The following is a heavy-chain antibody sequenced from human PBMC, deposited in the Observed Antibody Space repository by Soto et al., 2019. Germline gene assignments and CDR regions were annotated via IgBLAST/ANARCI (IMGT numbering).Heavy chain of an antibody. V-gene: IGHV3-33*01. CDR3: ARDAYLQQLVQGVYYYYGMDV. Sequence: PGGSLRLSCAASGFTFSSYGMHWVRQAPGKGLEWVAVIWYDGSNKYYADSVKGRFTISRDNSKNTLYLQMNSLRAEDTAVYYCARDAYLQQLVQGVYYYYGMDVWGQGTPVTVSS. CDR2: IWYDGSNK. CDR1: GFTFSSYG. J-gene: IGHJ6*02. D-gene: IGHD6-13*01.